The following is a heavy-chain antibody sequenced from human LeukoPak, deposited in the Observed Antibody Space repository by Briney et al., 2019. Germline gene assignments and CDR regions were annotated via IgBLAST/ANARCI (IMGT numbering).Heavy chain of an antibody. CDR3: TSVGYCSGARCPMEH. Sequence: PGGSLRLSCAASGFTFSNYWMSWVRQAPGKGLEWVANIKQDGSEKNYVDSVKGRFTISRDNSQNMLYLQMNSLRAEDTAKYYCTSVGYCSGARCPMEHWGQGTLVTVSS. V-gene: IGHV3-7*01. D-gene: IGHD2-15*01. CDR2: IKQDGSEK. J-gene: IGHJ1*01. CDR1: GFTFSNYW.